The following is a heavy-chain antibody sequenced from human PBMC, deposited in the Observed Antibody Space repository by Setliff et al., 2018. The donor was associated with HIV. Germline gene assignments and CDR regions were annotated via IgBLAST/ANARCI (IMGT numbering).Heavy chain of an antibody. D-gene: IGHD3-10*01. CDR1: GFPFSSYS. Sequence: PGGSLRLSCAASGFPFSSYSMNWFRQAPGKGLEWVSTIYSGGSTYHADSVKGRFTLSRDTSKNTLFLQMNSLRPEDTAVYYFARVRLYNPALDDWGQGTLVTVSS. V-gene: IGHV3-66*02. J-gene: IGHJ4*02. CDR2: IYSGGST. CDR3: ARVRLYNPALDD.